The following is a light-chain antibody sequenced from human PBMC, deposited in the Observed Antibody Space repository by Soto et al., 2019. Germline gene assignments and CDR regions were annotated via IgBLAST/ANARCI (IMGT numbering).Light chain of an antibody. CDR2: DAS. CDR3: QQYETFSGT. Sequence: DIQMTQSPSSLSASVGDRVIITCRASQAIRNDLGWYQQKPGEAPKLLIYDASALPRGVPSRFSGSGSGTKFTLTIASLQPDDFATYYCQQYETFSGTFGPGTKVDIK. V-gene: IGKV1-17*01. J-gene: IGKJ1*01. CDR1: QAIRND.